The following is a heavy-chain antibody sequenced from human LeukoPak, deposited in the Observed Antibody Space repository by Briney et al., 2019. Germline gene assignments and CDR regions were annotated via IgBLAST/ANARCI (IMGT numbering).Heavy chain of an antibody. J-gene: IGHJ5*02. CDR1: GFSFN. CDR2: ISGSGVST. Sequence: PGGSLRLSCAASGFSFNWVRQAPGKVLEWVSGISGSGVSTYYAGSVKGRFTISRDNSKDSLHLHMNSLRADDTAIYYCAKDAHDDSNYGWFDLWGQGTLVTVSS. V-gene: IGHV3-23*01. CDR3: AKDAHDDSNYGWFDL. D-gene: IGHD4-11*01.